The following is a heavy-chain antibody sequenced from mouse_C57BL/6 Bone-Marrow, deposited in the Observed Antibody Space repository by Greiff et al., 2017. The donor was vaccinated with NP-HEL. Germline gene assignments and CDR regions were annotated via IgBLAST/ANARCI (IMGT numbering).Heavy chain of an antibody. D-gene: IGHD1-1*01. V-gene: IGHV14-4*01. CDR3: TNDYGSGH. Sequence: VQLQQSGAELVRPGASVKLSCTASGFNIKDDYMHWVKQRPEQGLEWIGWIDPENGDTEYASKFQGKATITDDTSSNTAYLQLRSLTSEDTAVYYCTNDYGSGHWGQGTTLTVSS. J-gene: IGHJ2*01. CDR2: IDPENGDT. CDR1: GFNIKDDY.